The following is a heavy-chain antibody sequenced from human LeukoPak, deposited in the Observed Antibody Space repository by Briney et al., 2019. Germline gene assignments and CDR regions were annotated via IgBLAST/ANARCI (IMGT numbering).Heavy chain of an antibody. CDR3: ARADYYGSGSYYIGNWFDP. V-gene: IGHV1-2*02. CDR2: INPNSGCT. CDR1: GYTFTGYY. J-gene: IGHJ5*02. D-gene: IGHD3-10*01. Sequence: GASVKVSCKASGYTFTGYYMHWVRQAPGQGLEWMGWINPNSGCTNYAQKFQGRVTMTRDTSISTAYMELSRLRSDDTAVYYCARADYYGSGSYYIGNWFDPWGQGTLVTVSS.